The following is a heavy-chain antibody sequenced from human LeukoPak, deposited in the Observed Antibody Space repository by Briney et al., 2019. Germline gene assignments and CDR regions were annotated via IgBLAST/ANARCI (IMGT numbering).Heavy chain of an antibody. CDR1: GFTFSSYT. D-gene: IGHD1-26*01. Sequence: GGSLRLSCAASGFTFSSYTMNWVRQAPGKGLEWVSSISSSSNYIYYADSVKGRFTISRDNAKNSLYLQMNSLRDEDTAVYYCASRSSGSYSYWGQGTLVTVSS. J-gene: IGHJ4*02. V-gene: IGHV3-21*01. CDR3: ASRSSGSYSY. CDR2: ISSSSNYI.